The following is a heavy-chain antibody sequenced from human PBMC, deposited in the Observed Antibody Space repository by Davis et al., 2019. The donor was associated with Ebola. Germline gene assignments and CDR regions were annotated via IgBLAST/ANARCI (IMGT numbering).Heavy chain of an antibody. CDR2: IHSSGTT. CDR1: GGSITSYQ. Sequence: MPSETLSLTYTVSGGSITSYQWNWVRQSPGKGLEWLGSIHSSGTTNYNPSLKSRVTISKGTSQNQFSLRLNSVTPADTAVYYCAKDNPLRWFGPWGQGNLVTVSS. D-gene: IGHD1-14*01. CDR3: AKDNPLRWFGP. V-gene: IGHV4-59*01. J-gene: IGHJ5*02.